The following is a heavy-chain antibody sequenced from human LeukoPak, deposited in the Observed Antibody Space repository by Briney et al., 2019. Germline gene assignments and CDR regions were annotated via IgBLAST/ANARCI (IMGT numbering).Heavy chain of an antibody. V-gene: IGHV4-34*01. Sequence: PSETLSLTCGVYGGSFSGYYWSWIRQPPGKGLEWIGEINYSGSSNYNPSLKSRVTISVDTSKNHFSLKLSSVTAADTAVYYCARAPHFFDTSGSRYYFDYWGQGALVTVSS. CDR2: INYSGSS. CDR3: ARAPHFFDTSGSRYYFDY. D-gene: IGHD3-22*01. J-gene: IGHJ4*02. CDR1: GGSFSGYY.